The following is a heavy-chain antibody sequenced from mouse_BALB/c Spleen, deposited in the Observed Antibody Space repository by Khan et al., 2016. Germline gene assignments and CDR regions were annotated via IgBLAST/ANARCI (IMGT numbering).Heavy chain of an antibody. J-gene: IGHJ4*01. D-gene: IGHD2-4*01. CDR2: ISYSGST. V-gene: IGHV3-2*02. Sequence: EVQLQESGPGLVKPSQSLSLTCTVTGYSITSDYAWNWIRQFPGNKLEWMGYISYSGSTSYNPSLKSRISITRDTSKNQFFLQLNSVTTEDTATXYGARRGDDYDGAYYAMDYWGQGTSVTVSS. CDR1: GYSITSDYA. CDR3: ARRGDDYDGAYYAMDY.